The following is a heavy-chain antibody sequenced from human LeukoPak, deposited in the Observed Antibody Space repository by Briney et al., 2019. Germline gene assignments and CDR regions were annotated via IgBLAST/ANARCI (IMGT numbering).Heavy chain of an antibody. J-gene: IGHJ3*02. Sequence: PSETLSLTCTVSGGSISSYYWSWIRQPPGKGLEWIGYIYYSGSTNYNPSLKSRVTISVDTSKNQFSLKLSSVTAADTAVYYCARGLAVAGSDASDIWGQGTMVTVSS. D-gene: IGHD6-19*01. CDR1: GGSISSYY. CDR2: IYYSGST. V-gene: IGHV4-59*01. CDR3: ARGLAVAGSDASDI.